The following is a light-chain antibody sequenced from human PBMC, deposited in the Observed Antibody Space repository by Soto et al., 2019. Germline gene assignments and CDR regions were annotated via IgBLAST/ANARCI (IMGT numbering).Light chain of an antibody. V-gene: IGKV3-15*01. Sequence: EIGMTQSPATLSVSPGETATLSCRASQSLTSYLAWYQQKPGQAPRLLIYGASTRAAGIPARFSGSGSGTEFTLTISSLQSEDFAVYFCQQYNKWPITFGQGTRLEIK. CDR3: QQYNKWPIT. J-gene: IGKJ5*01. CDR1: QSLTSY. CDR2: GAS.